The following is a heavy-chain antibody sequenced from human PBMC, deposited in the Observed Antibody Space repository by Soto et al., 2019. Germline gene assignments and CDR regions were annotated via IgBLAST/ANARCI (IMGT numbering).Heavy chain of an antibody. CDR2: ISPSNDNS. J-gene: IGHJ4*02. Sequence: QVKLVQSGAEVKKPGTSVKVSCKASGYAFINYAVTWVRQAPGEGLEWMGWISPSNDNSYSAQKFQDRVTMSTETSSNPSYMVPRRLTSDPTSVYYCSREGANIGTSDYWGQGTLVSVSS. V-gene: IGHV1-18*01. CDR1: GYAFINYA. D-gene: IGHD1-26*01. CDR3: SREGANIGTSDY.